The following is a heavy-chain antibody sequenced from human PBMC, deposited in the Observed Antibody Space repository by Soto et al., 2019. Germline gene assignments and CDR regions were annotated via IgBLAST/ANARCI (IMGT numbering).Heavy chain of an antibody. J-gene: IGHJ1*01. CDR3: AKDPYCSGGSCYPAEYFQH. Sequence: PGGSLRLSCAASGCTFSSYAMSWVRQAPGKGLEWVSAISGSGGSTYYADSVKGRFTISRDNSKNTLYLQMNSLRAEDTAVYYCAKDPYCSGGSCYPAEYFQHWGQGTLVTVSS. D-gene: IGHD2-15*01. V-gene: IGHV3-23*01. CDR1: GCTFSSYA. CDR2: ISGSGGST.